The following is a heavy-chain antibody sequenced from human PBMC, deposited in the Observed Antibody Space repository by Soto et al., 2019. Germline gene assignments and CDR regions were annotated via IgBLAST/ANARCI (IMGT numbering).Heavy chain of an antibody. CDR3: ARGSPPRYCSSTSCYSVDWFDP. D-gene: IGHD2-2*01. CDR2: ISAYNGNT. V-gene: IGHV1-18*01. Sequence: GASVKVSCKASGYTFTSYGISWVRQAPGQGLEWMGWISAYNGNTNYAQKLQGRVTMTTDTSTSTAYMVLRSLRSDDTAVYYCARGSPPRYCSSTSCYSVDWFDPWGQGTLVTVSS. J-gene: IGHJ5*02. CDR1: GYTFTSYG.